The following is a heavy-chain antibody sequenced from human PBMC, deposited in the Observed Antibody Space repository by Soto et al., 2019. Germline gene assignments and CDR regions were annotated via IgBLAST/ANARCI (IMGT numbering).Heavy chain of an antibody. V-gene: IGHV1-18*01. Sequence: ASVQVSWKSCDNSFTRYGINWVRQATGQGLEWMGWISGYNGNTKYAQKFQDRVTMTADTSTRTAFMEVRRLTSDDTGAYCCAATSGNELGWDMWG. CDR1: DNSFTRYG. CDR3: AATSGNELGWDM. J-gene: IGHJ3*02. D-gene: IGHD5-12*01. CDR2: ISGYNGNT.